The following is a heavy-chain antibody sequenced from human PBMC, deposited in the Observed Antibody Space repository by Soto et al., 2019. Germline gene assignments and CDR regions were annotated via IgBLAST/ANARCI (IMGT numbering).Heavy chain of an antibody. CDR2: VSPNNGYT. CDR1: GYTFSSYG. V-gene: IGHV1-18*04. Sequence: QVHLVQSGPEVQKPGASVRVSCKTSGYTFSSYGISWVRQAPGQGLAWMGRVSPNNGYTYYAQKFQGRVTMTTDTSTNAVYMDLTRVTSEDTAISFSSRSGAVVSHGGQGNVVTVST. CDR3: SRSGAVVSH. J-gene: IGHJ4*02.